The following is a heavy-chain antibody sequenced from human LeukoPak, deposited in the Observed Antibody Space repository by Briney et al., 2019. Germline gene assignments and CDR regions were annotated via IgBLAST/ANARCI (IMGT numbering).Heavy chain of an antibody. V-gene: IGHV1-69*05. CDR2: IIPIFGTA. CDR3: ARDRSDGYNWGGWYYFDY. J-gene: IGHJ4*02. Sequence: ASVKVSCKASGGTFSSYAISWVRQAPGQGLEWMGGIIPIFGTANYAQKFQGRVTITTDESTSTAYTELSSLRSEDTAVYYCARDRSDGYNWGGWYYFDYWGQGTLVTVSS. D-gene: IGHD5-24*01. CDR1: GGTFSSYA.